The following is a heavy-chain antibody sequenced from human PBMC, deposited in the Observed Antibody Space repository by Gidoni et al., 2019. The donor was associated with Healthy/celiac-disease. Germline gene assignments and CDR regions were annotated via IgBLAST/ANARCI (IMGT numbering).Heavy chain of an antibody. CDR2: IRSKANSYAT. J-gene: IGHJ6*02. Sequence: EVQLVESGGGLVQPGGSLKLSCAAPGFTFSGSAMHWVRQASGKGLEWVGRIRSKANSYATAYAASVKGRFTISRDDSKNTAYLQMNSLKTEDTAVYYCTRGEQWLVRDYYYYGMDVWGQGTTVTVSS. V-gene: IGHV3-73*02. CDR3: TRGEQWLVRDYYYYGMDV. D-gene: IGHD6-19*01. CDR1: GFTFSGSA.